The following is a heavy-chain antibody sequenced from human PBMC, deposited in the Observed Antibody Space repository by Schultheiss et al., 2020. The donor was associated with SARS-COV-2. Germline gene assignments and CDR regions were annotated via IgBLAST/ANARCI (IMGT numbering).Heavy chain of an antibody. J-gene: IGHJ5*02. D-gene: IGHD1-26*01. V-gene: IGHV1-69*06. CDR2: IIPIFGTA. CDR1: GGTFSSYA. Sequence: SVKVSCKASGGTFSSYAISWVRQAPGQGLEWMGGIIPIFGTANYAQKFQGRVTITADKSTSTAYMELSSLRSEDTAVYYCARRGSYSGANWFDPWGQGTLVTVSS. CDR3: ARRGSYSGANWFDP.